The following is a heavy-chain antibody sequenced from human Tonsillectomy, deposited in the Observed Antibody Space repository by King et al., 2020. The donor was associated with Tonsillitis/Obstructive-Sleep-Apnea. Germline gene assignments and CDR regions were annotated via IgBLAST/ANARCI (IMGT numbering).Heavy chain of an antibody. CDR3: ARNGTWNSGGGDTWFDP. D-gene: IGHD1-7*01. Sequence: QLVQSGAEVKKPGESLRISCKGSGYSFTSYWISWVRQMPGKGLEWMGRIDPSDSYANYSPSFQGHVTISADKSISTAYLQWRSLQASDTAMYYCARNGTWNSGGGDTWFDPWGQGTLVTVSS. CDR2: IDPSDSYA. CDR1: GYSFTSYW. J-gene: IGHJ5*02. V-gene: IGHV5-10-1*01.